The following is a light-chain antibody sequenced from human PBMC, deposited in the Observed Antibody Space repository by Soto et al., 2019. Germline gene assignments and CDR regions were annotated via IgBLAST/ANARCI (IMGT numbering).Light chain of an antibody. Sequence: IQMTQSPSSLSASVGDRVTITCRASQSISNYLNWYQQEPGKAPKLLIYAASTLQRDVPSRFSGSGSGTDFTLTISSLQPDDFATYYCQQYNSYSRTFGQGTKVDIK. CDR3: QQYNSYSRT. J-gene: IGKJ1*01. CDR1: QSISNY. CDR2: AAS. V-gene: IGKV1-16*01.